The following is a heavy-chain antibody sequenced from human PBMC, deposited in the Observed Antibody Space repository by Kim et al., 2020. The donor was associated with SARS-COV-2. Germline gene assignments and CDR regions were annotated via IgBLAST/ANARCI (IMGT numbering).Heavy chain of an antibody. CDR3: ARVRYYEFWSGYEDYFDY. CDR2: INHSGST. CDR1: GGSFSGYY. V-gene: IGHV4-34*01. J-gene: IGHJ4*01. D-gene: IGHD3-3*01. Sequence: SETLSLTCAVYGGSFSGYYWSWIRQPPGKGLEWIGEINHSGSTNYNPSLKSRVTISVDTSKNQFSLKLSSVTAADTAVYYCARVRYYEFWSGYEDYFDY.